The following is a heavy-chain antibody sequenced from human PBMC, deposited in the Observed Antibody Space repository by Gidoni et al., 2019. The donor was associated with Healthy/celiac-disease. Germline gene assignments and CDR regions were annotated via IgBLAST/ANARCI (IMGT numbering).Heavy chain of an antibody. CDR1: A. CDR3: GRDPGDAFDI. J-gene: IGHJ3*02. Sequence: ALSWLRQAPGQGLEWMGGIIPIFGTANYAQKVQGRVTITADESTSTAYMELGSLRSEDTAVYYCGRDPGDAFDIWGQGTMVTVSS. CDR2: IIPIFGTA. V-gene: IGHV1-69*01.